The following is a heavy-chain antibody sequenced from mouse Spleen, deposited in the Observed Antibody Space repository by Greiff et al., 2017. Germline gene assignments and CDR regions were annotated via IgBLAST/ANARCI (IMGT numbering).Heavy chain of an antibody. Sequence: EVQLVESGGGLGQPGGWVELSCAASGFTFSSYGMSWVRQTPDKRLELVATINSNGGSTYYPDSVKGRFTISRDNAKNTLYLQMTSLKSEATAMYYCARDMGRGAYWGQGTLVTVSA. CDR2: INSNGGST. V-gene: IGHV5-6-3*01. D-gene: IGHD4-1*01. CDR1: GFTFSSYG. CDR3: ARDMGRGAY. J-gene: IGHJ3*01.